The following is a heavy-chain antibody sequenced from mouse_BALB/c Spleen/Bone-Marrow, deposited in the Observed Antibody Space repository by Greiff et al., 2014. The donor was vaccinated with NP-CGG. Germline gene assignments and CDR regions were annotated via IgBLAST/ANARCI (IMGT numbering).Heavy chain of an antibody. CDR2: IYPGSGST. V-gene: IGHV1S22*01. Sequence: GSELVRPGASVKLSCKASGYTFTSYWMHWVKQRPGQGLEWIGNIYPGSGSTNYDEKFKSKATLTVDTSSSTAYMQLSSLTSKDSAVYYCTREVRRYAMNYWGQGTSFTFSS. CDR1: GYTFTSYW. D-gene: IGHD2-14*01. J-gene: IGHJ4*01. CDR3: TREVRRYAMNY.